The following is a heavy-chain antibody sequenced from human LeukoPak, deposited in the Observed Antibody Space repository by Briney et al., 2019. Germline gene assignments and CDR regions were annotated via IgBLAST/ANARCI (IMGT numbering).Heavy chain of an antibody. Sequence: GGSLRLSCAASGFTVSSNYMSWVRQAPGKGLEWVSVIYSGGSTYYADSVKGRFTISRDNSKNTLYLQMNSLRAEDTAVYYCAGRHTIFGVVIDYWGQGTLVTVSS. CDR3: AGRHTIFGVVIDY. CDR2: IYSGGST. J-gene: IGHJ4*02. CDR1: GFTVSSNY. D-gene: IGHD3-3*01. V-gene: IGHV3-53*01.